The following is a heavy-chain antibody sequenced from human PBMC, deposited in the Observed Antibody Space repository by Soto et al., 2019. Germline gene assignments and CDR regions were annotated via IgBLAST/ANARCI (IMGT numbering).Heavy chain of an antibody. CDR2: ISAHNGDT. Sequence: ASVKVSCKASGYSFATYGFSWVRQAPGQGLECVGWISAHNGDTHYSQKFQGRATLTTDTSTNTGYMELRSLTSDDTAVYFCATEPIYYNDGSGYYPLGHWGQGTLVTVSS. D-gene: IGHD3-22*01. CDR3: ATEPIYYNDGSGYYPLGH. J-gene: IGHJ4*02. CDR1: GYSFATYG. V-gene: IGHV1-18*04.